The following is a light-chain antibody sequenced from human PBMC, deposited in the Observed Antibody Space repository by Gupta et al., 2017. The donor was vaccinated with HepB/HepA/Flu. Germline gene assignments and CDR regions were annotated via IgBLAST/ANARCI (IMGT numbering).Light chain of an antibody. Sequence: LPITHSPSSLSASVGDRVTITCRASQGISSYLNWYQQKPGKAPKLLIYAASSLQSGVPSRFSGSGSGTDFTLTISRLQPEDFATYSCQQSDGTPWTFGQGTKVEIE. V-gene: IGKV1-39*01. CDR1: QGISSY. J-gene: IGKJ1*01. CDR2: AAS. CDR3: QQSDGTPWT.